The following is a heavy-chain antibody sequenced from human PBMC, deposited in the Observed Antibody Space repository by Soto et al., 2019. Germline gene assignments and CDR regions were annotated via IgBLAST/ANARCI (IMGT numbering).Heavy chain of an antibody. Sequence: QVQLQQWGAGLLKPSETLSLTCAVYGGSFSGYYWSWIRQPPGKGLEWIGEINHSGSTNYNPSLKRRGPISVDPSKNQFSLKLSSVTAADTAVYYCARGTGGWFIGMDVWGQGTTVTVSS. CDR3: ARGTGGWFIGMDV. CDR1: GGSFSGYY. CDR2: INHSGST. D-gene: IGHD6-19*01. V-gene: IGHV4-34*01. J-gene: IGHJ6*02.